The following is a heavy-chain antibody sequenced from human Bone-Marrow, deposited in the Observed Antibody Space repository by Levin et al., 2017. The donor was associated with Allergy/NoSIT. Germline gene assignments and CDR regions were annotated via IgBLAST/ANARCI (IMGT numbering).Heavy chain of an antibody. J-gene: IGHJ6*02. V-gene: IGHV4-39*07. CDR2: IYYSGST. CDR1: GGSISSSSSY. CDR3: AGSLPDPYYHYALDL. Sequence: SETLSLTCTVSGGSISSSSSYWGWIRQSPGKGLEWIGHIYYSGSTYYNPSLKSRVTISIDTSKNQFSLKVSSVTDADTAVYYCAGSLPDPYYHYALDLWGRGTTVTVSS. D-gene: IGHD1-26*01.